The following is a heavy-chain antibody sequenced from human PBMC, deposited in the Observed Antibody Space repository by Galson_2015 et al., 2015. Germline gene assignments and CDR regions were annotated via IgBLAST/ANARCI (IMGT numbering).Heavy chain of an antibody. Sequence: ALRLSCPASGFTFGSSELNWVRQARGTGLEWDAYISSSGSSIYYADSVEGRFTIFRDHVKNSLYLQMNSLRAEDTAVYYCARDRGSNGDPHGGDYWAQGTLVTVSS. J-gene: IGHJ4*02. CDR2: ISSSGSSI. V-gene: IGHV3-48*03. CDR1: GFTFGSSE. CDR3: ARDRGSNGDPHGGDY. D-gene: IGHD4-17*01.